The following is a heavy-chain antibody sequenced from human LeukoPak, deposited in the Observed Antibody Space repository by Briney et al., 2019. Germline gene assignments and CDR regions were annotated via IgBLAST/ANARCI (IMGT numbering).Heavy chain of an antibody. CDR2: IYHSGST. V-gene: IGHV4-4*02. CDR3: ARLPWVAVPAARGGDHED. D-gene: IGHD2-2*01. CDR1: GGSISSSNW. Sequence: SGTLSLTCAVSGGSISSSNWWSWVRQPPGKGLEWIGEIYHSGSTNYNPSLKSRVTISVDKSKNQFSLKLSSVTAADTAVYYCARLPWVAVPAARGGDHEDWGQGTLVTVSS. J-gene: IGHJ4*02.